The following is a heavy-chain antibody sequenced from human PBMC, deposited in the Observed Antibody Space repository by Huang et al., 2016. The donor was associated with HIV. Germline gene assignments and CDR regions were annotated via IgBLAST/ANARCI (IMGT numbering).Heavy chain of an antibody. J-gene: IGHJ4*02. CDR2: IKSELSGGGR. CDR3: SWDHASVDDY. CDR1: GFKFNDAL. D-gene: IGHD5-12*01. Sequence: GGGLVKPGGSLRLSCRGFGFKFNDALISWTRDITGGVLEWSGRIKSELSGGGRDYCEDVKGRFTLSGGDSIATAFLEMHILPEEDTGTYFCSWDHASVDDYWGQGSLVIVSS. V-gene: IGHV3-15*05.